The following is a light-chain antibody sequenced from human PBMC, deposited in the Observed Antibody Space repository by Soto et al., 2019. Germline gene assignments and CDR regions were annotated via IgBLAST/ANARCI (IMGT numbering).Light chain of an antibody. CDR1: QSVGSIY. J-gene: IGKJ5*01. Sequence: EFVFTQSPCTLSLSPGERATLSCRASQSVGSIYLAWYQQRPGQAPRLLISGASNRATGIPVRFSGSGSGTDFTLTISGLEPEDFAVYYCQQYGSSSITFGQGTRLEIK. V-gene: IGKV3-20*01. CDR2: GAS. CDR3: QQYGSSSIT.